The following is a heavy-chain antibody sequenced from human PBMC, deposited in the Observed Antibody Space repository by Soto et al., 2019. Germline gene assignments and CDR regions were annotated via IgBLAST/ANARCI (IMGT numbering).Heavy chain of an antibody. J-gene: IGHJ4*02. CDR1: GFTFSSYA. Sequence: EVQLLESGGGLVQPGGSLRLSCAASGFTFSSYAMSWVRQAPGKGLEWVSAISGSGGSTYYADSVKGRFTISRDNSKNTLYLQMNSLRAEDTAVYYCAKDLDSSGYYPPDSLPADFDYWGQGTLVTVSS. V-gene: IGHV3-23*01. CDR2: ISGSGGST. CDR3: AKDLDSSGYYPPDSLPADFDY. D-gene: IGHD3-22*01.